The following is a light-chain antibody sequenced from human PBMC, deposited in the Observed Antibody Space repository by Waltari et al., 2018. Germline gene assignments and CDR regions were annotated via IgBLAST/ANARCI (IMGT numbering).Light chain of an antibody. J-gene: IGKJ4*01. CDR3: QQYYSDPLT. V-gene: IGKV1-8*01. CDR1: QNIAGY. CDR2: AAS. Sequence: AIRMTQSPSSFPASTGDRVTITCRASQNIAGYLAWYQQKPGKAPKLLFYAASTLQSGVPSRFSCSGSGTDFTLTISCLQSEDFANYYCQQYYSDPLTFGGGTKVEIK.